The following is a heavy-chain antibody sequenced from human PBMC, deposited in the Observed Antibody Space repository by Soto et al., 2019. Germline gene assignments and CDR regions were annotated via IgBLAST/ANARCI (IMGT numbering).Heavy chain of an antibody. CDR3: AKVTKRAAAGRYEYYKYGMDV. Sequence: GGSLRLSCAAAGFAFSTYAMTWVRQAPGKGLEWVSVISGSGGSSYYTASVKGRFTISRDNSKNTLFLQMNGLRAEDTAVYYCAKVTKRAAAGRYEYYKYGMDVWGQGTTVTVSS. CDR1: GFAFSTYA. J-gene: IGHJ6*02. D-gene: IGHD6-13*01. CDR2: ISGSGGSS. V-gene: IGHV3-23*01.